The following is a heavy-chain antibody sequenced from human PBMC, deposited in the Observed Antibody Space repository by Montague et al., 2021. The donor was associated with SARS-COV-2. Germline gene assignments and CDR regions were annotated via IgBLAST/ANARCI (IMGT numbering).Heavy chain of an antibody. CDR1: GGSISSYY. CDR2: IYNSGST. CDR3: AREAWFGDKTSASEYYGMDV. D-gene: IGHD3-10*01. Sequence: SETLSLTCTVSGGSISSYYWSWIRQPAGKGLEWIGRIYNSGSTNYNPSLKSRVTMSVDTSKNQFSLKLSSVTAADTAVYYCAREAWFGDKTSASEYYGMDVWGQGTTVTVS. V-gene: IGHV4-4*07. J-gene: IGHJ6*02.